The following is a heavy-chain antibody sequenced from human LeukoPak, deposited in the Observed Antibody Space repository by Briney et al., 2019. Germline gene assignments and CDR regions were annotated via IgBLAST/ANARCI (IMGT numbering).Heavy chain of an antibody. CDR2: IYTSGST. V-gene: IGHV4-61*02. CDR1: GGSISSGSYY. J-gene: IGHJ4*02. Sequence: PSQTLSLTCTVSGGSISSGSYYWSWIRQPAGKGLEWIGRIYTSGSTNYNPSLKSRVTISVDTSKNQFSLKLSSVTAADTAVCYCARHDNSGYYPFFDYWGQGSLVTVSS. CDR3: ARHDNSGYYPFFDY. D-gene: IGHD3-22*01.